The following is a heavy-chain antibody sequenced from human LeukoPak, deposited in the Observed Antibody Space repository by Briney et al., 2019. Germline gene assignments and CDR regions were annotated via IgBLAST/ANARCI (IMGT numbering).Heavy chain of an antibody. J-gene: IGHJ4*02. V-gene: IGHV3-53*01. CDR3: ARAASYPYYFDY. CDR2: IYSGGST. D-gene: IGHD3-16*01. CDR1: GFTVSSNY. Sequence: GGSLRLSCAASGFTVSSNYMSWVRQAPGKGLEWVSVIYSGGSTYYADSVKGRFTISRDNSKNTLYLQMNSLRAEDTAVYYCARAASYPYYFDYWGQGTLVTVSS.